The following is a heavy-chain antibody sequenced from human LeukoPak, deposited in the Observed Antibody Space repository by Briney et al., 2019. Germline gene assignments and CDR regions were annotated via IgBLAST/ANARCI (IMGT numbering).Heavy chain of an antibody. CDR1: GFTLSSYE. V-gene: IGHV3-48*03. J-gene: IGHJ4*02. Sequence: GGSLRLSCAASGFTLSSYEMNWVRQAPGKGLEWVSYISSSGSTIYYADSVKGRFTISRDNAKNSLYLQMNSLRAEDTAVYYCARDIWRPDYYGSGGTEYYFDYWGQGTLVTVSS. CDR2: ISSSGSTI. CDR3: ARDIWRPDYYGSGGTEYYFDY. D-gene: IGHD3-10*01.